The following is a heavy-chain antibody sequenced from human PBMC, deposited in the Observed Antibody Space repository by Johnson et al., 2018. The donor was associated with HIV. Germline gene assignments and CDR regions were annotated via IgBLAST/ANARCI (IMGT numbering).Heavy chain of an antibody. J-gene: IGHJ3*02. V-gene: IGHV3-7*05. CDR1: GFSFSIYW. CDR3: ARHWAAAGRDAFDI. CDR2: INQDGSEM. D-gene: IGHD6-13*01. Sequence: VQLVESGGGLVQPGGSLRLSCGGSGFSFSIYWLTWVRQAPGKGLEWVANINQDGSEMYYVDSVKGRFTISRDNANNSLYLQMNSLRAEDTAVYYCARHWAAAGRDAFDIWGQGTIVSVSS.